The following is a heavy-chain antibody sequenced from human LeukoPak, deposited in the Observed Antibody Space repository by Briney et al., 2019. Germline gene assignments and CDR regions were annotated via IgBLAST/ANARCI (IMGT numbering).Heavy chain of an antibody. Sequence: GSLRLSCAASGFTFSNYWMSWVRQAPGKGLEWVANIKQDGSEKYYVDSVKGRFTISRDNAKNSLYLQMNSLRAEDTAVYYCAREAYSSGPAFDIWCQGTMVTVSS. CDR1: GFTFSNYW. D-gene: IGHD6-25*01. CDR2: IKQDGSEK. V-gene: IGHV3-7*01. J-gene: IGHJ3*02. CDR3: AREAYSSGPAFDI.